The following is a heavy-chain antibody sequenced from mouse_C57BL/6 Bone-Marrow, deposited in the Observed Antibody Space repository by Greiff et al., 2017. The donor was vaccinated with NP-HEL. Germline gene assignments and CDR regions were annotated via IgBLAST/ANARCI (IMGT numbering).Heavy chain of an antibody. Sequence: EVMLVESGGDLVKPGGSLKLSCAASGFTFSSYGMSWVRQTPDKRLEWVATISSGGSYTYYPDSVKGRFTISRDNAKKTLYLQMSRLKSEDTAMYYCARYLLLFAYWGQGTLVTVSA. J-gene: IGHJ3*01. CDR1: GFTFSSYG. CDR2: ISSGGSYT. CDR3: ARYLLLFAY. V-gene: IGHV5-6*01. D-gene: IGHD2-1*01.